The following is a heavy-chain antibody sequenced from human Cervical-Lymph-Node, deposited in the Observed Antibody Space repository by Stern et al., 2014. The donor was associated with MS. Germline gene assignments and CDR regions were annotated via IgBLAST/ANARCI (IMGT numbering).Heavy chain of an antibody. J-gene: IGHJ5*02. V-gene: IGHV1-69*01. D-gene: IGHD5-24*01. CDR3: AREGVHDDAYNNWFDP. CDR2: IIPTFGTT. Sequence: QMQLVQSGAEVKKPGSSVKVSCKASGDAFSSHGISWVRQVPGHGLEWLGGIIPTFGTTHYAQKVQDRITITADASTDTVYMELSSLRNGDTAVYFCAREGVHDDAYNNWFDPWGQGTLVTVSS. CDR1: GDAFSSHG.